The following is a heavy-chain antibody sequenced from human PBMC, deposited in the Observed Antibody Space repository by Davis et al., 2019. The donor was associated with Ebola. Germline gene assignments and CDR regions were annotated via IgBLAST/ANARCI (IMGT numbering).Heavy chain of an antibody. V-gene: IGHV1-3*01. J-gene: IGHJ4*02. CDR3: ARASFGYNSGWYADY. CDR1: GFILTNYA. CDR2: VHGCNGNT. Sequence: AASVKVSCKASGFILTNYAIHWVRQAPGQRLEWMGWVHGCNGNTKYSQRFQGRVTITTDTSASTVYLDLTSLRSDDTAVFYCARASFGYNSGWYADYWGPGSLVTVSS. D-gene: IGHD6-19*01.